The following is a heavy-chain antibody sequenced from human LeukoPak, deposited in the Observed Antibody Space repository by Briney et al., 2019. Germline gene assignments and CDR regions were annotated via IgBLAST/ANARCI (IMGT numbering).Heavy chain of an antibody. J-gene: IGHJ5*02. D-gene: IGHD3-10*01. CDR1: GGSVSSGGYY. Sequence: SETLSLTCTVSGGSVSSGGYYWSWIRQPPGKGLEWIGYIYYSGSTYYNPSLKSRVTISVDTSKNQFSLKLSSVTAADTAVYYCARASFYGSGSYDNWFDPWGQGTLVTVSS. V-gene: IGHV4-31*03. CDR3: ARASFYGSGSYDNWFDP. CDR2: IYYSGST.